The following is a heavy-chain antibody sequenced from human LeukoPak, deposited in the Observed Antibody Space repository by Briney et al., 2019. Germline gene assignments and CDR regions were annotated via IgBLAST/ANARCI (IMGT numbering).Heavy chain of an antibody. CDR1: GGSITSNSYY. CDR3: ARAGEDSGYDWYQAKFDY. V-gene: IGHV4-39*07. Sequence: SETLSLTCTVSGGSITSNSYYWGWIRQPPGKGLEWIGSITYSVSTYYNPSLKRRLTISIDTSKNQFSLKLSSVTAADTAVYYCARAGEDSGYDWYQAKFDYWGQGTLVTVSS. CDR2: ITYSVST. J-gene: IGHJ4*02. D-gene: IGHD5-12*01.